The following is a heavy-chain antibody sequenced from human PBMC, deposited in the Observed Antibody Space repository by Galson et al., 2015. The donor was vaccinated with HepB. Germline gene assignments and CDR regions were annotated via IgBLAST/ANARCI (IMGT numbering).Heavy chain of an antibody. J-gene: IGHJ6*02. V-gene: IGHV6-1*01. CDR2: TYYRSKWFN. CDR3: ARGVYFYGMDV. CDR1: GDSVSTNSVA. Sequence: CAISGDSVSTNSVAWNWIRQSPSRGLEWLGRTYYRSKWFNDYAGSVKSRITIRPDTSKNQFSLQLNSVTPEDTAVYYCARGVYFYGMDVWGQGTTVTVSS.